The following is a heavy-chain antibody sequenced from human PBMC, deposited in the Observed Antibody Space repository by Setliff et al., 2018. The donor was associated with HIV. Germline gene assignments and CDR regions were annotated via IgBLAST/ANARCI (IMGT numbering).Heavy chain of an antibody. D-gene: IGHD4-17*01. J-gene: IGHJ2*01. Sequence: GGSLRLSCAASGVTVSKNYMSWVRQAPGKGLEWASVIYTGGATFYADSVKARFTISRDNSRNTLYLQMNSLGAEDTAVYYCARSNLRRYGDPDWYFDLWGRGTLVTVSS. CDR2: IYTGGAT. CDR3: ARSNLRRYGDPDWYFDL. CDR1: GVTVSKNY. V-gene: IGHV3-66*02.